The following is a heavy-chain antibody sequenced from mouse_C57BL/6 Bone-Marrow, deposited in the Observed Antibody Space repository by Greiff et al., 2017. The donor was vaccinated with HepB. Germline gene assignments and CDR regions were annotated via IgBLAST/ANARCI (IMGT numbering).Heavy chain of an antibody. V-gene: IGHV1-53*01. CDR1: GYTFTSYW. Sequence: QVQLKQPGPELVKPGASVKLSCKASGYTFTSYWMHWVKQRPGQGLEWIGNINPSNGGTNYNEKFKSKATLTVDKSSSTAYMQLSSLTSEDSAVYYCARRPYDYAWFAYWGQGTLVTVSA. CDR2: INPSNGGT. J-gene: IGHJ3*01. CDR3: ARRPYDYAWFAY. D-gene: IGHD2-4*01.